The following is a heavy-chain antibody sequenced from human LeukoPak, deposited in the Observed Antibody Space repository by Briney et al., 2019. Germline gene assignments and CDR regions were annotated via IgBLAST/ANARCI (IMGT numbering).Heavy chain of an antibody. Sequence: SETLSLTCNVSGGSIRSRSYYWSWIRQPPGTGLEWIGYIYYSGSTNYNPSLKSRVTISVDTSKNQFSLKLSSVTAADTAVYYCARFGYSYGLDYWGQGTLVTVSS. V-gene: IGHV4-61*01. D-gene: IGHD5-18*01. CDR1: GGSIRSRSYY. CDR3: ARFGYSYGLDY. J-gene: IGHJ4*02. CDR2: IYYSGST.